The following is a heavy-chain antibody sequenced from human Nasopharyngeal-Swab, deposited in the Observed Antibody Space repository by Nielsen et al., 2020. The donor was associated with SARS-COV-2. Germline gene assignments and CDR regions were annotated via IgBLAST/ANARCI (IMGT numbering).Heavy chain of an antibody. D-gene: IGHD1-26*01. Sequence: ASAQVSCKASGYTFTSYGIIWVRQAPGQRLEWMEWISAYNGNTKYSQKLQGRVTMTTDTSTSTAYMELRSLRSDDTAVYYCARSLGNSGYYYMDVWGKGTTVTVSS. V-gene: IGHV1-18*01. J-gene: IGHJ6*03. CDR1: GYTFTSYG. CDR3: ARSLGNSGYYYMDV. CDR2: ISAYNGNT.